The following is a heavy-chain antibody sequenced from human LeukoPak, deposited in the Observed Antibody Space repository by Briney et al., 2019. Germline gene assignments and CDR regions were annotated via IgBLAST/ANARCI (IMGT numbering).Heavy chain of an antibody. V-gene: IGHV4-39*07. J-gene: IGHJ5*02. CDR2: IYYSGST. CDR1: GGSISSSSYY. CDR3: ARDSYGDYNWFDP. D-gene: IGHD4-17*01. Sequence: SETLSLTCTVSGGSISSSSYYWGWIRQPPGRGLEWIGSIYYSGSTYYNPSLKSRVTISVDTSKNQFSLKLSSVTAADTAVYYCARDSYGDYNWFDPWGQGTLVTVSS.